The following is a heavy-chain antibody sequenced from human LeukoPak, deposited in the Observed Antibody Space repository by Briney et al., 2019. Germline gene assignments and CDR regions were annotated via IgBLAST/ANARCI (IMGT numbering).Heavy chain of an antibody. CDR2: FDPEDGET. D-gene: IGHD4-11*01. Sequence: AASVKVSCKVSGYTLTELSMHWVRQAPGKGLEWMGGFDPEDGETIHAQKFQGRVTMTEDTSTDTAYMELSSLRSEDTAVYYCATVVLTTTYYFDYWGQGTLVTVSS. CDR3: ATVVLTTTYYFDY. J-gene: IGHJ4*02. V-gene: IGHV1-24*01. CDR1: GYTLTELS.